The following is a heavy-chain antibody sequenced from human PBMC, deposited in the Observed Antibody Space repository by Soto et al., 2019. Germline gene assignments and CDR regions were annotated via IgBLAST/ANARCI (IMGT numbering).Heavy chain of an antibody. D-gene: IGHD3-16*01. CDR1: GFTFSSYW. CDR2: INSDGSST. Sequence: GGSLRLSCAASGFTFSSYWMHWVRQAPGKGLVWVSRINSDGSSTSYADSVKGRFTISRDNAKNTLYLQMNSLRAEDTAVYYCARPRIMITFGGVRYYYGMGVWGQGTTVTVSS. CDR3: ARPRIMITFGGVRYYYGMGV. J-gene: IGHJ6*02. V-gene: IGHV3-74*01.